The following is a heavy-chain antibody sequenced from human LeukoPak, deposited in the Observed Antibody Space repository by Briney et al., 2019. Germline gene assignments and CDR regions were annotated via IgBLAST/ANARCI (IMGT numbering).Heavy chain of an antibody. V-gene: IGHV4-61*02. Sequence: PSETLSLTCTVSGGSISSGTYYWSWIRQPAGKGLEWIGRMYTSGSTNYNPSLKSRVTISVDTSKNQFSLKLRSVTDADTAVYYCARANYIAVAGYFDYWGQGTLVTVSS. CDR3: ARANYIAVAGYFDY. CDR1: GGSISSGTYY. J-gene: IGHJ4*02. CDR2: MYTSGST. D-gene: IGHD6-19*01.